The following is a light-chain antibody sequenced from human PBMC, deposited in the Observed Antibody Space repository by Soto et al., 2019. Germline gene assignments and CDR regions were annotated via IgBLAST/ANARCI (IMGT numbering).Light chain of an antibody. Sequence: QSVLTQPPSVSAAPGQRVTISCSGSASNIGNNSVSWYQQLPGAAPKLLIYDDNNRPSGIPDRFSGSKSGTSATLGITGLQTGDEADYYCGTWDTSLPACVFGPGTTLTVL. CDR2: DDN. J-gene: IGLJ1*01. CDR3: GTWDTSLPACV. V-gene: IGLV1-51*01. CDR1: ASNIGNNS.